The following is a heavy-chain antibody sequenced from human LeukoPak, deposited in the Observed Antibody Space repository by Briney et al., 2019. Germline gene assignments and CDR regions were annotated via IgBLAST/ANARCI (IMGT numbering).Heavy chain of an antibody. D-gene: IGHD6-19*01. Sequence: TGGSLRLSCAASGFTFSSYAMHWVRQAPGKGLEWVAVISYDGSNKYYADSVKGRSTISRDNSKNTLYLQMNSLRAEDTAVYYCARDKEVGPAQWLDPSWYFDYWGQGTLVTVSS. CDR3: ARDKEVGPAQWLDPSWYFDY. J-gene: IGHJ4*02. CDR1: GFTFSSYA. CDR2: ISYDGSNK. V-gene: IGHV3-30-3*01.